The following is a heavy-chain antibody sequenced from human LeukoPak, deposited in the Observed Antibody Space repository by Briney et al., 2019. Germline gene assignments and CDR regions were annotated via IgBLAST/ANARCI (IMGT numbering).Heavy chain of an antibody. Sequence: SLKVSCKASGGTFSSYTISWVREAPGQGLEWMGRIIPILGIANYAQKFQSRVTLTADKSTSTAYMELSSLKSEDTAVYYCSRGDNSGGNYHFDYWGQETLVTVSS. V-gene: IGHV1-69*02. CDR1: GGTFSSYT. CDR3: SRGDNSGGNYHFDY. CDR2: IIPILGIA. D-gene: IGHD3-22*01. J-gene: IGHJ4*02.